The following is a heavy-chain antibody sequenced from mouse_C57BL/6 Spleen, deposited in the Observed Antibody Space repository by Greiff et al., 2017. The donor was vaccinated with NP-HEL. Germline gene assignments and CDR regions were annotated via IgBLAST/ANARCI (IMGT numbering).Heavy chain of an antibody. J-gene: IGHJ4*01. CDR3: AQSYYGSSYYAMDY. D-gene: IGHD1-1*01. CDR1: GFSLTSYG. V-gene: IGHV2-3*01. CDR2: IWGDAST. Sequence: VKLMESGPGLVAPSQSLSITCTVSGFSLTSYGVSWVRQPPGKGLEWLGVIWGDASTNYHSALISRLSTSKDNSKNQVFLKLNSLQTDDTATYYCAQSYYGSSYYAMDYWGQGTSVTVSS.